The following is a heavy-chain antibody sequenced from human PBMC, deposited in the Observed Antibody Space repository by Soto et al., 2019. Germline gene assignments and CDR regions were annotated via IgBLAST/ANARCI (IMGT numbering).Heavy chain of an antibody. CDR2: ISYDGSNK. D-gene: IGHD4-17*01. CDR3: ARETFPYYGGNAPYYYGMDV. CDR1: GFTFSSYA. Sequence: GGSLRLSCAASGFTFSSYAMHWVRQAPGKGLEWVAVISYDGSNKYYADSVKGRFTISRDNSKNTLYLQMNSLRAEDTAVYYCARETFPYYGGNAPYYYGMDVWGQGTTVTVSS. J-gene: IGHJ6*02. V-gene: IGHV3-30-3*01.